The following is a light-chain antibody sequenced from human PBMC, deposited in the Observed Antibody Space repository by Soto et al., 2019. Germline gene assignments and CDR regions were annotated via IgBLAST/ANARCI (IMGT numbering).Light chain of an antibody. J-gene: IGLJ1*01. CDR3: SSYTTVNTLVP. CDR2: EVN. CDR1: SSDIGNYNY. Sequence: QSALTQPASVSGSPGQSITISCTGTSSDIGNYNYVSWYQQHPGKAPKLIIYEVNNRPSGVSNRFSGSKSDNTASLTISGLQAEDEADYYCSSYTTVNTLVPFGTGTKVTVL. V-gene: IGLV2-14*01.